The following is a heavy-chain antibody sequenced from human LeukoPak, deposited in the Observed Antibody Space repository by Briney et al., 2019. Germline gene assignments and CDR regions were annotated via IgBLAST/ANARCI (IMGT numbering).Heavy chain of an antibody. Sequence: PGGSLRLSCAVSGFTFSSYEMNWVRQAPGKGLEWVSYISSSGSTIYYADSVKGRFTISRDNAKNSLYLQMNSLRAEDTAVYYCARVGRDGSVSFDYWGQGTLVTVSS. CDR3: ARVGRDGSVSFDY. CDR2: ISSSGSTI. CDR1: GFTFSSYE. J-gene: IGHJ4*02. V-gene: IGHV3-48*03. D-gene: IGHD5-24*01.